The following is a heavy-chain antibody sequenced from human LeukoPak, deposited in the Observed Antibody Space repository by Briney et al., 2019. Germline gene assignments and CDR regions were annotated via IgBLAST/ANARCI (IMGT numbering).Heavy chain of an antibody. CDR3: AAAAAGTQLFDY. CDR1: GFTFTTYA. Sequence: GGSLRLSCEASGFTFTTYAMYWVRQAPGKGLEYVSTVSSDGVSTYYANSVKGRFTISRDNSKNTSYLQMGSLRGEDTAMYFCAAAAAGTQLFDYWGQGTLVTVSS. CDR2: VSSDGVST. D-gene: IGHD6-13*01. V-gene: IGHV3-64*01. J-gene: IGHJ4*02.